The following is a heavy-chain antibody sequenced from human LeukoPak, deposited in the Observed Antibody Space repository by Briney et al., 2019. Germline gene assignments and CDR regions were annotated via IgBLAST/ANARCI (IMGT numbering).Heavy chain of an antibody. CDR1: GFNFGVYW. D-gene: IGHD6-13*01. J-gene: IGHJ3*02. V-gene: IGHV3-7*05. CDR3: AREGSIAAAGVAFDI. CDR2: IKQDGSET. Sequence: PGGSLRLSCAVSGFNFGVYWMSWVRQAPGKGPQWVANIKQDGSETYYVDSLKGRFTISRDNAKDSLYLQMDSLRVEDTAVYYCAREGSIAAAGVAFDIWGQGTMVTVSS.